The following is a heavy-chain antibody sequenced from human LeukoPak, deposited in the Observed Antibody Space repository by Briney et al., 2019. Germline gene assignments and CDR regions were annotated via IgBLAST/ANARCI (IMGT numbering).Heavy chain of an antibody. J-gene: IGHJ4*02. D-gene: IGHD3-3*01. CDR3: ARDFRGGYDFWSGYYTPYYLDY. Sequence: SETLSLTCTVSGGSISSSSYYWGWIRQPPGKGLEWIGSIYYSGSTYYNPSLKSRVTISVDTSKNHFSLKLSSVTAADTAVYYCARDFRGGYDFWSGYYTPYYLDYWGQGTLVTVSP. CDR2: IYYSGST. CDR1: GGSISSSSYY. V-gene: IGHV4-39*07.